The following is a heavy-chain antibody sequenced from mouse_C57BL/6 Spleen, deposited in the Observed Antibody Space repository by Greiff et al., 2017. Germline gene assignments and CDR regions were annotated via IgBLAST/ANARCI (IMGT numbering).Heavy chain of an antibody. V-gene: IGHV5-17*01. CDR1: GFTFSDYG. D-gene: IGHD1-1*01. CDR2: ISSGSSTN. J-gene: IGHJ2*01. Sequence: EVQRVESGGGLVKPGGSLKLSCAASGFTFSDYGMHWVRQAPEKGLEWVAYISSGSSTNYYADTVKGRFTISRDNAKNTLYLQMTSLRSEDTAMYYCARPYYYGSSYVDYWGQGTTLTVSS. CDR3: ARPYYYGSSYVDY.